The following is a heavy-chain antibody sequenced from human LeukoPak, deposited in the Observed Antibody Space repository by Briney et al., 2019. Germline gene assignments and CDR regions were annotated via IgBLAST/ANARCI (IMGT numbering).Heavy chain of an antibody. CDR3: AKDQADIVVVVASYYYYYYGMDV. CDR2: TYYRSKWYN. V-gene: IGHV6-1*01. CDR1: GDSASSNSAA. D-gene: IGHD2-15*01. J-gene: IGHJ6*04. Sequence: SQTLSLTCAISGDSASSNSAAWNWIRQSPSRGLEWLGRTYYRSKWYNDYAVSVKSRITINPDTSKNQFSLQLNSVTPEDTAVYYCAKDQADIVVVVASYYYYYYGMDVWGKGTTVTVSS.